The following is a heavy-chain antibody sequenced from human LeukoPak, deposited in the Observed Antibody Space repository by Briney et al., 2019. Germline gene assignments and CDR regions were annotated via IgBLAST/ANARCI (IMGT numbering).Heavy chain of an antibody. J-gene: IGHJ4*02. Sequence: ASVKVSCKASGFIFTNYGISWVRQAPGQGLEWMGWVSAYNDNTNYAQKLQDRVTLTTDTSTSTAYMQLRSLRSDDTAVYYCARVGIRLRGVGDYFDYWGQGTLVTVSS. CDR3: ARVGIRLRGVGDYFDY. CDR1: GFIFTNYG. D-gene: IGHD3-16*01. V-gene: IGHV1-18*01. CDR2: VSAYNDNT.